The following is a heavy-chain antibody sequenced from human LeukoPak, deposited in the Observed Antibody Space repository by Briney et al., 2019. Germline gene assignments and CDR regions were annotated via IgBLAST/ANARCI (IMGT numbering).Heavy chain of an antibody. CDR3: AKGEYSSSWYGFDY. Sequence: GGSLRLSCAASGFTFSSYAMSWVRQAPGKGLEWVSAISGSGGSTYYADSVEGRFTISRDNSKNTLYLQMNSLRAEDTAVYYCAKGEYSSSWYGFDYWGQGTLVTVSS. V-gene: IGHV3-23*01. CDR2: ISGSGGST. CDR1: GFTFSSYA. J-gene: IGHJ4*02. D-gene: IGHD6-13*01.